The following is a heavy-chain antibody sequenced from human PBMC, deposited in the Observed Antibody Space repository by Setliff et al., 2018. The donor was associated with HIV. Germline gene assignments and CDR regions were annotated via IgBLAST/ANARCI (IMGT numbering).Heavy chain of an antibody. D-gene: IGHD2-2*01. V-gene: IGHV4-4*07. CDR2: IHTLGGT. Sequence: ASETPFLTCTVSNNSIRSSYWSWIRQPVGKGLEWIGRIHTLGGTKYNSSLESRVTMSLDTSRNQFSLKLNSVTAAASAVYFCTRDRYANGWLYFDYWGPGILVTVSS. CDR3: TRDRYANGWLYFDY. J-gene: IGHJ4*02. CDR1: NNSIRSSY.